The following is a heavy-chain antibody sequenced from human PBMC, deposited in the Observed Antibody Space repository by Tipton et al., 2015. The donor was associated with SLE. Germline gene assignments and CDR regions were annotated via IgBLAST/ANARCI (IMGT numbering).Heavy chain of an antibody. CDR3: ARDPYSSSSEGDY. CDR1: GFTFSSYW. D-gene: IGHD6-6*01. V-gene: IGHV3-7*01. J-gene: IGHJ4*02. CDR2: IKQDGSEK. Sequence: SLRLSCAASGFTFSSYWMSWVRQAPGKGLEWVANIKQDGSEKYYVDSVKGRFTISRDNAKNSLYLQMNSLRAEDTAVYYCARDPYSSSSEGDYWGQGTLVTVSS.